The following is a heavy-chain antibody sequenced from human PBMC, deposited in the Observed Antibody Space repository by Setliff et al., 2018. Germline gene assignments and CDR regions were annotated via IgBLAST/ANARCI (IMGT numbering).Heavy chain of an antibody. D-gene: IGHD3-22*01. Sequence: SETLSLTCTVSGGSISSSYWSWIRQPPGKGLEWIGYFYHSGSMNYNPSLKGRVTMSVDTSNNQLSLKLTSVSAADTAVYYCARRDSTGYYGYSFDFWGQGTLVTVSS. CDR1: GGSISSSY. V-gene: IGHV4-59*08. J-gene: IGHJ4*02. CDR2: FYHSGSM. CDR3: ARRDSTGYYGYSFDF.